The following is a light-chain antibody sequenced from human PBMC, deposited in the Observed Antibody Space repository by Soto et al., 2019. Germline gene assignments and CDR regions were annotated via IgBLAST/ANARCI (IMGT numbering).Light chain of an antibody. J-gene: IGLJ3*02. Sequence: QSVLTQPASVSGSPGQSIAISCTGTSSDVGGYNYVSWYQQPPGKAPKLIIYDVSDRPSGVSNRFSGSKFGNTASLTISGLQADDEADYYCSSYTSQSTVVFGGGTKLTVL. CDR2: DVS. CDR3: SSYTSQSTVV. CDR1: SSDVGGYNY. V-gene: IGLV2-14*01.